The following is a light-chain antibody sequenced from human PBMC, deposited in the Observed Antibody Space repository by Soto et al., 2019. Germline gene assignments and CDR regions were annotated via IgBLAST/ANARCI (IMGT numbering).Light chain of an antibody. J-gene: IGKJ1*01. CDR2: KAS. CDR1: QTISSW. CDR3: QHYNSYSEA. V-gene: IGKV1-5*03. Sequence: DIQMTQSPSTLSGSVGDRVSITCRGSQTISSWLAWYQQKPGIAPKFLIYKASTLKSGVPSRFSGSGSGTEFTLTISSLQPDDFATYYCQHYNSYSEAFGQGTKVDIK.